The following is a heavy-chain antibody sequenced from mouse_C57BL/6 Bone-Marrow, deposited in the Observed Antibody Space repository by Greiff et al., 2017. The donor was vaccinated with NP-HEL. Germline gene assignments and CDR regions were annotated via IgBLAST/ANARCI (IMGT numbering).Heavy chain of an antibody. CDR1: GYTFTDYY. D-gene: IGHD2-4*01. CDR3: ARVRGYDYGYFDY. CDR2: IYPGSGNT. V-gene: IGHV1-76*01. J-gene: IGHJ2*01. Sequence: QVQLKQSGAELVRPGASVKLSCKASGYTFTDYYINWVKQRPGQGLEWIARIYPGSGNTYYNEKFKGKATLTAEKSSSTAYMQLSSLTSEDSAVYFCARVRGYDYGYFDYWGQGTTLTVSS.